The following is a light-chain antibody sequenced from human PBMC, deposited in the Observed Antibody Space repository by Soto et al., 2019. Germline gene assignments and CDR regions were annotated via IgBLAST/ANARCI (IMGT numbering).Light chain of an antibody. CDR1: QSLSSY. CDR2: DAS. V-gene: IGKV3-11*01. Sequence: EIVLTQSPATLSLSPGDTATLSCRASQSLSSYLAWFQQKPGQAPRLLIYDASNRATGIQAMFSCSGSGTDFTLTISSLEPEDFAVYYWHQRSNWHLTFGQGTKLEIQ. J-gene: IGKJ2*01. CDR3: HQRSNWHLT.